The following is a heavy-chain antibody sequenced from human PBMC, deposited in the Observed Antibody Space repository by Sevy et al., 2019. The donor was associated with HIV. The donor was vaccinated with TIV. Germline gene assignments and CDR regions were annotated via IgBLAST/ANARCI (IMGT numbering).Heavy chain of an antibody. Sequence: GGSLRLACAAPGFTFSSYWMSWVRQAPGKGLEWVANIKQDGSEKYYVDSVKGRFTISRDNAKNSLYLQMNSLRAEDTAVYYCASSGSGSSFDYWGQGTLVTVSS. D-gene: IGHD3-10*01. J-gene: IGHJ4*02. CDR1: GFTFSSYW. CDR2: IKQDGSEK. V-gene: IGHV3-7*01. CDR3: ASSGSGSSFDY.